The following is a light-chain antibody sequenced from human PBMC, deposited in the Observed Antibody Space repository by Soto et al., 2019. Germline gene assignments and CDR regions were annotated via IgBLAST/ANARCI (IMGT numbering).Light chain of an antibody. CDR3: QQYSRSPRP. CDR1: QSVTSNY. V-gene: IGKV3-20*01. Sequence: EIGLKQSPATLSLSQGERATLSCRASQSVTSNYLAWYQQKPGQAPRLLIYGASNRATGIPDRFSGSGSETDFTLTISRLEPEDFAVYYCQQYSRSPRPFGQGTKVDI. J-gene: IGKJ1*01. CDR2: GAS.